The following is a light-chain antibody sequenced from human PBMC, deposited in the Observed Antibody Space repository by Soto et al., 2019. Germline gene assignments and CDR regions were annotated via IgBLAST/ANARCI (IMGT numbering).Light chain of an antibody. CDR2: DAS. CDR1: QSVSSY. CDR3: QQRSLWVT. V-gene: IGKV3-11*01. Sequence: EIVLTQSPATLSLSPGERATLSCRASQSVSSYLAWYQQKPGQAPRLLIYDASNRATGIPARFSGSGSGTDFTLTISSLEPYDLAVFYCQQRSLWVTFGQTTRLEIK. J-gene: IGKJ5*01.